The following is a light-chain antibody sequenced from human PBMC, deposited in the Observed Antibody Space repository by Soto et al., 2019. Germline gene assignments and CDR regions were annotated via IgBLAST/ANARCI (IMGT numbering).Light chain of an antibody. CDR2: ANN. Sequence: VLTQPPSVSGAPGQRVSISCTGSSSNIGAGYDVHWYQHLPGTAPKLLIYANNNRPSGVPDRFSGSKSGTSASLAITGLQAEDEADYYCQSYDSSRSPLYVFGTGTKLTVL. J-gene: IGLJ1*01. V-gene: IGLV1-40*01. CDR1: SSNIGAGYD. CDR3: QSYDSSRSPLYV.